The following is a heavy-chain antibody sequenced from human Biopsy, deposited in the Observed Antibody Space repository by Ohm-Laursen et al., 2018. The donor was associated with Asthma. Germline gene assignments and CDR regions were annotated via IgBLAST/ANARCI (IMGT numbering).Heavy chain of an antibody. CDR1: GFTVSRDH. D-gene: IGHD6-13*01. CDR2: VSWNSGSI. J-gene: IGHJ4*02. Sequence: RSLRLSCSASGFTVSRDHMFWVRQAPGKGLEWVSGVSWNSGSIDYADSVKGRFTISRDNAENSLYLQMNSLRGADTALYYCVKDIRLQLWGFDSWGQGTLVTVSS. V-gene: IGHV3-9*01. CDR3: VKDIRLQLWGFDS.